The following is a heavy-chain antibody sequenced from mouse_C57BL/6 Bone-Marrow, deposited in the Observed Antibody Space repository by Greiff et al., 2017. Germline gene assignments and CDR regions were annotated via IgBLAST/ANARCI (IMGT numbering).Heavy chain of an antibody. Sequence: EVQLVESGGDLVKPGGSLKLSCAASGFTFSSYGMSWVRPTPDKRLEWVATISSGGSYTYYPDSVKGRFTISRDNAKNTLYLQMSSLKSEDTAMYYCARTTTVVDYAMDYWGQGTSVTVSS. CDR2: ISSGGSYT. J-gene: IGHJ4*01. CDR1: GFTFSSYG. V-gene: IGHV5-6*01. D-gene: IGHD1-1*01. CDR3: ARTTTVVDYAMDY.